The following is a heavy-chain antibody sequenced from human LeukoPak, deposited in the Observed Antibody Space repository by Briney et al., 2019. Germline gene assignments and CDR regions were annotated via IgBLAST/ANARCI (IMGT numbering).Heavy chain of an antibody. CDR1: GFTFSNYA. CDR3: ASMGPTGYFYGLDV. D-gene: IGHD2/OR15-2a*01. Sequence: GRSLRLSCAASGFTFSNYAMHWVRQAPGKGLEWVAVISYDGSNKYYADSVKGRFTISRDNSKNTLYLQMNSLRPEDTAVYYCASMGPTGYFYGLDVWGQGTTVTVSS. V-gene: IGHV3-30*01. CDR2: ISYDGSNK. J-gene: IGHJ6*02.